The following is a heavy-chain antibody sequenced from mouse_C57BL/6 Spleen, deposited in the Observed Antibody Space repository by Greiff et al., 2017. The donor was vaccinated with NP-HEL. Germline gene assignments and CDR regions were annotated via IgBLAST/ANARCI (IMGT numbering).Heavy chain of an antibody. CDR2: IDPSDSYT. CDR3: ARGRAYYSNYVNYAMDY. D-gene: IGHD2-5*01. Sequence: QVQLKQPGAELVKPGASVKLSCKASGYTFTSYWMQWVKQRPGQGLEWIGEIDPSDSYTNYNQKFKGKATLTVDTSSSTAYMQLSSLTSEDSAVYYCARGRAYYSNYVNYAMDYWGQGTSVTVSS. CDR1: GYTFTSYW. J-gene: IGHJ4*01. V-gene: IGHV1-50*01.